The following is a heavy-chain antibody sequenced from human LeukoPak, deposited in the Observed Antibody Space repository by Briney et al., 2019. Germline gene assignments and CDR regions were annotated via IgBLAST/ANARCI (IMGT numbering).Heavy chain of an antibody. Sequence: RASVKVSCKASGYSFTGYYMHWVRQAPGQGLEWMGWIDPDSGATSYAQKFQGRVTMTRDTSISTAYMELSRLRSDDTAVYFCARPPSGSSRDGFHYWGQGTLVTVSS. J-gene: IGHJ4*02. D-gene: IGHD6-13*01. V-gene: IGHV1-2*02. CDR1: GYSFTGYY. CDR2: IDPDSGAT. CDR3: ARPPSGSSRDGFHY.